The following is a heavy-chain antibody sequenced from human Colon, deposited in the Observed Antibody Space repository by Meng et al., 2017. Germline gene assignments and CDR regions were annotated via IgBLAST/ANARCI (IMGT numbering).Heavy chain of an antibody. J-gene: IGHJ4*02. CDR3: AKESDRGWYPIDS. CDR2: IVYNGSAT. V-gene: IGHV3-23*01. D-gene: IGHD6-19*01. Sequence: GGSLRLSCAASAFAFSNYAMTWVRQAPGKGLEWVAAIVYNGSATYYADSVKGRFTISRDNSKNTVYLQMISLRAEDTAIYYCAKESDRGWYPIDSWGQGTLVTVSS. CDR1: AFAFSNYA.